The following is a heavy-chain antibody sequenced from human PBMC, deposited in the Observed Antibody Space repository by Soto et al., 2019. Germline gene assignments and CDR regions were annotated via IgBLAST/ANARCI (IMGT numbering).Heavy chain of an antibody. V-gene: IGHV4-34*01. CDR1: GGSFSGYY. CDR2: INHSGST. D-gene: IGHD6-19*01. J-gene: IGHJ5*02. Sequence: PSETLSLTCAVYGGSFSGYYWSWIRQPPGKGLEWIGEINHSGSTNYNPSLKSRVTISVDTSKNQFSLKLSSVTAADTAVYYCASRGLLIAVADTGNWFDPWGQGTPVTVSS. CDR3: ASRGLLIAVADTGNWFDP.